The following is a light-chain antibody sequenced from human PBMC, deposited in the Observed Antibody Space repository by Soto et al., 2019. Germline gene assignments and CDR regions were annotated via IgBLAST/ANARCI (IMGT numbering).Light chain of an antibody. CDR3: AAWDDSLSGSYV. CDR1: SSNIGSNY. J-gene: IGLJ1*01. Sequence: QSVLTQPPSASGTPGQRVTISCSGSSSNIGSNYVYWYQQLPGTAPKLLIYGNNKRPSGVPDRFSGSKSGTSASLAISGLRSEDEADYYCAAWDDSLSGSYVFATGTKLPS. CDR2: GNN. V-gene: IGLV1-47*02.